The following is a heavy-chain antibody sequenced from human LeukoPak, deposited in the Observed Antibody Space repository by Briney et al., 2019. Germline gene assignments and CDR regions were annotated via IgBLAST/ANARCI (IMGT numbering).Heavy chain of an antibody. CDR1: GFTFSSYC. Sequence: GGSLRLSCAASGFTFSSYCMSWVRQAPGKGLEWVSNIKQDGSEKYYVDSVKGRFTISRDNAKNSLYLQMNSLRAEDTAVYYCARDIGSGWDPYYFDYWGQGTLVTVSS. V-gene: IGHV3-7*01. CDR3: ARDIGSGWDPYYFDY. CDR2: IKQDGSEK. J-gene: IGHJ4*02. D-gene: IGHD6-19*01.